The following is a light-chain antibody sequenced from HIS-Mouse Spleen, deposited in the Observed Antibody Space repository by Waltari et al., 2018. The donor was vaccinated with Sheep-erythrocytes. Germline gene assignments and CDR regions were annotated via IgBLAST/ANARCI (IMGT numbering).Light chain of an antibody. CDR2: EGS. J-gene: IGLJ3*02. V-gene: IGLV2-23*01. CDR1: SSDVGSYNL. Sequence: QSALTQPASVSGSPGQSITISCTGTSSDVGSYNLVSWYQQHPGKAPKLVIYEGSKRASGVSNLVSGSKAGNTASLTISGLQAEDEADYYCCSYAGSSTPWVFGGGTKLTVL. CDR3: CSYAGSSTPWV.